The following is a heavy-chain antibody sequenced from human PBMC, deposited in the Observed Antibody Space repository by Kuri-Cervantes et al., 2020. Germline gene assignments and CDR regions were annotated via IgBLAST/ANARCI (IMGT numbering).Heavy chain of an antibody. CDR2: IFDSGTT. CDR1: GSSVSSIYY. J-gene: IGHJ4*02. D-gene: IGHD6-13*01. V-gene: IGHV4-38-2*01. Sequence: SETLSLTCAISGSSVSSIYYWGWIRQPPGKGLEWIGCIFDSGTTHYNPSLKSRVTISVDTSKNQFSLKLGSVTAADTAVYYCARSPGIAAAGNEDWGQGTLVTVSS. CDR3: ARSPGIAAAGNED.